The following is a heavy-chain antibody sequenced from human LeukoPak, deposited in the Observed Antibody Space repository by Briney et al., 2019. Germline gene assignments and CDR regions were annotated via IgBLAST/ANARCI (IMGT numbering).Heavy chain of an antibody. CDR3: ARGYYDFWSGYYSPFDY. J-gene: IGHJ4*02. CDR1: GYTFTSYG. D-gene: IGHD3-3*01. V-gene: IGHV1-18*01. CDR2: ISAYNGNT. Sequence: GASVKVSCKASGYTFTSYGISWVRQAPGQGLEWMGWISAYNGNTNYAQKLQGRVTMTTDTSTSTAYIELRSLRSDDTAVYYCARGYYDFWSGYYSPFDYWGQGTLVTVSS.